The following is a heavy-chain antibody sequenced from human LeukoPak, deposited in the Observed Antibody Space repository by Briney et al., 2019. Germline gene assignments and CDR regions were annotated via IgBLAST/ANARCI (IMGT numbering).Heavy chain of an antibody. CDR1: GFSFSDYY. CDR3: ARVAINDYGDYFDY. D-gene: IGHD4-17*01. CDR2: ISSSGSTI. Sequence: GGSLRLSCAASGFSFSDYYMTWFRQAPGKGLEWVSYISSSGSTIYYADSVKGRCTISRDNAKNSLYLQMNSLRAEDTAVYYCARVAINDYGDYFDYWGQGTLVTVSS. J-gene: IGHJ4*02. V-gene: IGHV3-11*04.